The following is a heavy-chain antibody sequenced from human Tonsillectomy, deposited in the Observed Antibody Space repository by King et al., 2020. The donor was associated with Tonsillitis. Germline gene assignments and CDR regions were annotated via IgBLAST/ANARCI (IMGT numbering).Heavy chain of an antibody. V-gene: IGHV3-49*03. CDR2: IRSTAYGGTS. CDR3: TREGSWYGADY. D-gene: IGHD6-13*01. Sequence: VQLVESGGGLVQPGRSLRLSCSASGFTFGEYAMSWFCQAPGKGLEWIYFIRSTAYGGTSECAASVEGRLTISKNDSESIVFLQMNSLKTEDTAVYFCTREGSWYGADYWGQGTLVTVSS. CDR1: GFTFGEYA. J-gene: IGHJ4*02.